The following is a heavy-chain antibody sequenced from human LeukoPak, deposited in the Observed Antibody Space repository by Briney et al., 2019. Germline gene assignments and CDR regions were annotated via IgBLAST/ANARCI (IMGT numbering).Heavy chain of an antibody. D-gene: IGHD2-21*01. V-gene: IGHV3-30*02. CDR2: IRYDGSKQ. J-gene: IGHJ3*02. Sequence: PGGSLRLSCAASGFTFSSYSMNWVRQAPGKELEWVAFIRYDGSKQYYADSVKGRFTISRDNSKNTLYLQMNSLRAEDTAVYYCAKTLSEKTTYCGGDCYTPDAFDIWGQGTMVTVSS. CDR1: GFTFSSYS. CDR3: AKTLSEKTTYCGGDCYTPDAFDI.